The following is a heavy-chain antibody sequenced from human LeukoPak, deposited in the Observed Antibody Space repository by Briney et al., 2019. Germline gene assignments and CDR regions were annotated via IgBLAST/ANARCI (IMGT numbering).Heavy chain of an antibody. CDR1: GGSISSYY. D-gene: IGHD3-22*01. Sequence: SETLSLTCTVSGGSISSYYWSWIRQPPGKGLEWIGYIYYSGSTNYNPSLKSRVTISVDTSKNQFSLKLSSVTAADTAVYYCARYYYDSSGYYYEDYFDYWGQGTLVTVS. J-gene: IGHJ4*02. CDR3: ARYYYDSSGYYYEDYFDY. CDR2: IYYSGST. V-gene: IGHV4-59*01.